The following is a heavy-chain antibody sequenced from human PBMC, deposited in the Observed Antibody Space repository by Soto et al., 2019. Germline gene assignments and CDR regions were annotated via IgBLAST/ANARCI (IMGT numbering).Heavy chain of an antibody. D-gene: IGHD5-12*01. V-gene: IGHV3-23*01. CDR2: INEGPGDT. CDR1: GFTFSSYA. J-gene: IGHJ4*02. CDR3: AKERSVVATTPXFDY. Sequence: PGGSLRLSCAASGFTFSSYAMSWVRQAPGKGLEWVSAINEGPGDTFYADSVKGRFTISRDNSKNTLYLQMNSLRAEDTAVYYCAKERSVVATTPXFDYWGQGTLVTVSS.